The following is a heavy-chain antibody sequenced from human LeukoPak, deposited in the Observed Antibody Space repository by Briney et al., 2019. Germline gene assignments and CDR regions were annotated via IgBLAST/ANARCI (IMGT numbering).Heavy chain of an antibody. D-gene: IGHD1-14*01. CDR1: GGSISSGGYY. CDR2: IYHSGST. Sequence: PSQTLSLTCTVSGGSISSGGYYWSWIRQPPGKGLEWIGYIYHSGSTYYNPSLKSRVTISVDRSKNQFSLKLSSVTAADTAVYYCARGTGLPYYYYMDVWGKGTTVTVSS. CDR3: ARGTGLPYYYYMDV. V-gene: IGHV4-30-2*01. J-gene: IGHJ6*03.